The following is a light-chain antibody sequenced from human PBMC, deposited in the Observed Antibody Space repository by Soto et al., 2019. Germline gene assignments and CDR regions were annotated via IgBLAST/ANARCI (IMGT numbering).Light chain of an antibody. CDR2: RNN. CDR1: SSNIGSNY. V-gene: IGLV1-47*01. Sequence: QLVLTQPPSASGTPGQRVTISCSGSSSNIGSNYVYWYQQLPGTAPKLLIYRNNQRPSGVPDRFSGSKSGTSASLAISGLRSEDEAVYYCAAWDDSLSGDVVFGGGTKVTVL. J-gene: IGLJ2*01. CDR3: AAWDDSLSGDVV.